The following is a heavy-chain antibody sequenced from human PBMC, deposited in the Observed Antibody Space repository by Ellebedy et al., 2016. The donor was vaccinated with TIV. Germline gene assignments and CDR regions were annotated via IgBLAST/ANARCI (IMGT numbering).Heavy chain of an antibody. D-gene: IGHD2-15*01. Sequence: GESLKISCAASGFTFSSYAMSWVRQAPGKGLEWVSAISGSGGSTYYADSVKGRFTIPRDNSKNTLYLQMNSLRAEDTAVYYCAKDSMTATHDYWGQGTLVTVSS. CDR3: AKDSMTATHDY. V-gene: IGHV3-23*01. J-gene: IGHJ4*02. CDR1: GFTFSSYA. CDR2: ISGSGGST.